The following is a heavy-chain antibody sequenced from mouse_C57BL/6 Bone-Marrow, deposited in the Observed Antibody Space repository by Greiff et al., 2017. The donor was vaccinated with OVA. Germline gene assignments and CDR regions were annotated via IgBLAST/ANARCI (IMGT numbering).Heavy chain of an antibody. CDR3: ARDPSTVWAMDY. CDR1: GFTFSSYA. J-gene: IGHJ4*01. Sequence: EVKVVESGGGLVKPGGSLKLSCAASGFTFSSYAMSWVRQTPEKRLEWVATISDGGSYTYYPDNVKGRFTISRDNAKNNLYLQMSHLKSEDTAMYYCARDPSTVWAMDYWGQGTSVTVSS. CDR2: ISDGGSYT. V-gene: IGHV5-4*01. D-gene: IGHD1-1*01.